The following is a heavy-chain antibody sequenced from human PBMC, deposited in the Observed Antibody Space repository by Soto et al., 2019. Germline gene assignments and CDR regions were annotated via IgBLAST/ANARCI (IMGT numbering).Heavy chain of an antibody. V-gene: IGHV1-69*13. D-gene: IGHD4-17*01. CDR3: ARETTGVYNWFDP. Sequence: SVKVSCKASGGTFSSYAISWVRQAPGQRLEWMGGIIPIFGTANYAQKFQGRVTITADESTSTAYMELSSLRSEDTAVYYCARETTGVYNWFDPWGQGTLVTVSS. CDR2: IIPIFGTA. J-gene: IGHJ5*02. CDR1: GGTFSSYA.